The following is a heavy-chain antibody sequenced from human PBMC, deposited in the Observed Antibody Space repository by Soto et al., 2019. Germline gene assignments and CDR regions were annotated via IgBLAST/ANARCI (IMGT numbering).Heavy chain of an antibody. Sequence: GGSLRLSCAVSGFTFTNYPMHWVRQSPGKGLEWVAVLWEDGTTKYYADSVKGRFTISRDSSENTLYLQMDSLRAEDTAVYYCARGQPHSSGYYSRLRENLDRYYFDYWGQGTLVTVSS. CDR3: ARGQPHSSGYYSRLRENLDRYYFDY. J-gene: IGHJ4*02. CDR1: GFTFTNYP. D-gene: IGHD3-22*01. V-gene: IGHV3-33*01. CDR2: LWEDGTTK.